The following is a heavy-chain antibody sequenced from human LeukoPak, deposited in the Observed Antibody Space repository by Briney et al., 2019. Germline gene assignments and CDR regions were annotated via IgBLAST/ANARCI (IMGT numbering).Heavy chain of an antibody. V-gene: IGHV4-31*03. CDR1: GGSISSGAYY. J-gene: IGHJ4*02. CDR2: IYYSGST. CDR3: ARDNGIAARFLDY. Sequence: SETLSLTCTVSGGSISSGAYYWSWIRQHPGKGLEWIGYIYYSGSTYYNPSLKSRVTIAVDTSKNQFSLKLSSVTAADTAVYYCARDNGIAARFLDYWGQGTLVTVSS. D-gene: IGHD6-6*01.